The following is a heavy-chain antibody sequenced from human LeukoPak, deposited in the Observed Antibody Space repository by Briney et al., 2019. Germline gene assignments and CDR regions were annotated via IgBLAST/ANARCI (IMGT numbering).Heavy chain of an antibody. Sequence: ASVKVSCKVSGYTLTELSMHWVRQAPGKGLEWMGGFDTEDGETIYAQKFQGRVTMTEDTSTDTAYMELSSLRSEDTAVYYCATHLGVAATLNWFDPWGQGTLVTVSS. CDR3: ATHLGVAATLNWFDP. J-gene: IGHJ5*02. CDR1: GYTLTELS. D-gene: IGHD2-15*01. V-gene: IGHV1-24*01. CDR2: FDTEDGET.